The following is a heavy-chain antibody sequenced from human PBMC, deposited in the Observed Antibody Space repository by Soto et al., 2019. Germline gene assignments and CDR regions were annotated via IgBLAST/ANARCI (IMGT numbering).Heavy chain of an antibody. CDR2: ISDGGSA. CDR1: GGSIYAYY. V-gene: IGHV4-59*01. D-gene: IGHD4-4*01. J-gene: IGHJ5*01. Sequence: SETLSLTCTVSGGSIYAYYWNWIRQSPGKGLEWIGYISDGGSANYNPSLKSRVTISVDTSKNQFSLNLSSVTAADTAVYYCAREDRISVPSGVWFHPWGQGTLVTVSS. CDR3: AREDRISVPSGVWFHP.